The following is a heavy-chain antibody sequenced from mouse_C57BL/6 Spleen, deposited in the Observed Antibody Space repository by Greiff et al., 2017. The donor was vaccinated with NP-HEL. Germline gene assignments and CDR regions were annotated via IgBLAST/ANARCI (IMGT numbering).Heavy chain of an antibody. CDR3: ARYSNYEDYFDY. D-gene: IGHD2-5*01. Sequence: EVMLVESEGGLVQPGSSMKLSCTASGFTFSDYYMAWVRQVPEKGLEWVANINYDGSSTYYLDSLKSRFIISRDNAKNILYLQMSSLKSEDTATYYCARYSNYEDYFDYWGQGTTLTVSS. CDR1: GFTFSDYY. V-gene: IGHV5-16*01. CDR2: INYDGSST. J-gene: IGHJ2*01.